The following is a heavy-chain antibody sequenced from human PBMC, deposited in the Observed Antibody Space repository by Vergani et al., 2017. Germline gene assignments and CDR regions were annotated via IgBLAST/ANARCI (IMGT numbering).Heavy chain of an antibody. J-gene: IGHJ4*02. Sequence: QVQLVESGGGLVKPGGSLRLSCAASGFTFSDYYMSWIRQAPGKGLEWVSYISSSSSYTNYADSVKGRFTISRDNSKNTLYLQMNSLRAEDTAVYYCARVIEMYSSGWYYFDYWGQGTLVTVSS. V-gene: IGHV3-11*06. CDR3: ARVIEMYSSGWYYFDY. CDR1: GFTFSDYY. CDR2: ISSSSSYT. D-gene: IGHD6-19*01.